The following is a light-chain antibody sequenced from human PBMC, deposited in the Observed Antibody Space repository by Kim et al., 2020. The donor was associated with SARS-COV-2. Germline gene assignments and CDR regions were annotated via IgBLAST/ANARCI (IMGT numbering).Light chain of an antibody. V-gene: IGKV4-1*01. J-gene: IGKJ2*01. CDR1: QSVLYSSNNKNY. CDR3: QQYYSTPPT. CDR2: WAS. Sequence: RATINCKSSQSVLYSSNNKNYLAWYQQKPGQPPKLLIYWASTRESGVPDRFSGSGSGTDFTLTISSLHAEDVAVYYCQQYYSTPPTFGQGTKLEIK.